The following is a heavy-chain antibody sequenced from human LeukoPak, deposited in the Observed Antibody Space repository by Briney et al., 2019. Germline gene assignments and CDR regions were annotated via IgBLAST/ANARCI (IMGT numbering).Heavy chain of an antibody. CDR1: GFTLSSYG. CDR3: ARDRGARDYVWGSYYFY. J-gene: IGHJ4*02. D-gene: IGHD3-16*01. Sequence: GGSLRLSCAASGFTLSSYGMHWVCQAPGKGLEWVAVIWYDGSNKEYADSVKGRFTISRDNSKNTLYLEMNSLRAEDTAVYYCARDRGARDYVWGSYYFYWGQGTLVTVSS. CDR2: IWYDGSNK. V-gene: IGHV3-33*01.